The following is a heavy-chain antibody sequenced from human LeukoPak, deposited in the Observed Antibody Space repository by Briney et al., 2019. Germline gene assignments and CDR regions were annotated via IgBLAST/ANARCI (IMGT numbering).Heavy chain of an antibody. V-gene: IGHV4-30-4*01. J-gene: IGHJ4*02. Sequence: SETLSLTCTVSGASISSGDYYWSWIRQSPGKGLEWIGYIYYSGSTSYNPSLKSRVTISVDTSKNQFSLKLTSVTATGTAVYYCARGPNYVWGSYRYFDYWGQGTLVTVSS. CDR2: IYYSGST. CDR3: ARGPNYVWGSYRYFDY. CDR1: GASISSGDYY. D-gene: IGHD3-16*02.